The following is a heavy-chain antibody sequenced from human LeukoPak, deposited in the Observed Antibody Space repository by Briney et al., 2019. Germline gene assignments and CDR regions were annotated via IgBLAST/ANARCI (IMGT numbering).Heavy chain of an antibody. J-gene: IGHJ4*02. V-gene: IGHV3-23*01. D-gene: IGHD3-16*01. CDR2: ISSGGDYT. Sequence: GGSLRLSCAASGFTFNNYAMSWVRQAPGRGLEWVSAISSGGDYTNSADSVKGRFTISRDNSKNTMYLQMNSLRADDTAVYYCAKIVGDTSGFDYWGQGTLVTVSA. CDR1: GFTFNNYA. CDR3: AKIVGDTSGFDY.